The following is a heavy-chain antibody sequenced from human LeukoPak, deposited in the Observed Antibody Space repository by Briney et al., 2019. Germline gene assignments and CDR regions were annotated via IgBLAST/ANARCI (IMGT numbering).Heavy chain of an antibody. CDR1: GGSISSYY. CDR2: IYHSGST. J-gene: IGHJ4*02. V-gene: IGHV4-59*12. CDR3: ARDPHSGSYYDY. D-gene: IGHD1-26*01. Sequence: PSETLSLTCTVSGGSISSYYWSWIRQPPGKGLEWIGYIYHSGSTYYNPSLKSRVTISVDRSKNQFSLKLSSVTAADTAVYYCARDPHSGSYYDYWGQGTLVTVSS.